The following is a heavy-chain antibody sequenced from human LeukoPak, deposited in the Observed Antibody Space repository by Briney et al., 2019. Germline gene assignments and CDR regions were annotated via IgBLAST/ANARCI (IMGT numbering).Heavy chain of an antibody. J-gene: IGHJ4*02. V-gene: IGHV3-30*14. CDR1: GFPFSTYS. CDR3: ARRTDY. D-gene: IGHD1-1*01. CDR2: MSADGRSE. Sequence: GGSLRLSCAASGFPFSTYSMHWVRQAPGKGLEWVAVMSADGRSENYADSVKGRFTISRDNSKNTLYLQMNSLRAEDTAVYYCARRTDYWGQGTLVTVSS.